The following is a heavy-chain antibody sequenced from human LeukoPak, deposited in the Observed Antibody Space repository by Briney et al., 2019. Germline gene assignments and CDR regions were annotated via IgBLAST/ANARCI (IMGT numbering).Heavy chain of an antibody. D-gene: IGHD6-13*01. CDR3: ARSKAGSSWTYYYYYYMDV. V-gene: IGHV4-38-2*02. J-gene: IGHJ6*03. CDR2: MFHSGST. Sequence: SETLSLTCSVSGYSISSGFYWGWIRQPPGKGLECIGSMFHSGSTYYNPSLKSRVTISVDASKNQFSLKLSSVTAADTAVYYCARSKAGSSWTYYYYYYMDVWGKGTTVTISS. CDR1: GYSISSGFY.